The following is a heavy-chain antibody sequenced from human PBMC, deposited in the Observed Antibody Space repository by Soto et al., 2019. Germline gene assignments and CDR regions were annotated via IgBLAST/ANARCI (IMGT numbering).Heavy chain of an antibody. V-gene: IGHV3-23*01. J-gene: IGHJ6*02. CDR2: VSRRGDNT. Sequence: GGSLRLSCVASGLTFSNYAMSWVRQVPGKGLEWVSGVSRRGDNTYYADSVRGRFTISRDNSKNTLHLQMNSLKAEDTAVYYCAKDGSDTSIYYDMAVWGQGTTVTVSS. CDR1: GLTFSNYA. CDR3: AKDGSDTSIYYDMAV.